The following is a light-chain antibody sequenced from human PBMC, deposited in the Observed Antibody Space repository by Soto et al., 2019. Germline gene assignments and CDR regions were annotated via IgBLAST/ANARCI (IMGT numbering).Light chain of an antibody. V-gene: IGKV1-5*03. CDR2: ETS. J-gene: IGKJ1*01. Sequence: DIQMTQSPSTLSASVGDRVTITCRASQNVYQWVAWFQQKPGKAPKLLIYETSILVSGVPSRFSGSGSGTEFSLTISGLQPGDFATYYCQQYSSYYTFGQGTKVEVK. CDR3: QQYSSYYT. CDR1: QNVYQW.